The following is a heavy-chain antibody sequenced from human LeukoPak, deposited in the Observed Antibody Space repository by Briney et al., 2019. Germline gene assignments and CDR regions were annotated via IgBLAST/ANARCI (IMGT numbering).Heavy chain of an antibody. J-gene: IGHJ5*02. V-gene: IGHV1-69*06. CDR3: ASTTVFMGQYCSGGSCYHNWFDP. CDR1: GGTFSGYA. CDR2: IIPIFGTA. Sequence: SVKVSCTASGGTFSGYAISWVRQAPGQGLEWMGGIIPIFGTANYAQKFQGRVTITADKSTSTAYMELSSLRSEDTPVYYCASTTVFMGQYCSGGSCYHNWFDPWGQGTLVTVSS. D-gene: IGHD2-15*01.